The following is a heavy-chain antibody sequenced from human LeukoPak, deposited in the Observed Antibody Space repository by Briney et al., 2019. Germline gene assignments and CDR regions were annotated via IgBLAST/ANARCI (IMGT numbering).Heavy chain of an antibody. J-gene: IGHJ4*02. Sequence: SVKVSCKASGGTFSSYAISWVRQAPGQGLEWMGGIIPIFGTANYAQKFQGRVTITADESTSTAYMELSSLRSEDTAVYYCARFRNYDSSGYYYASFDYWGQGTLVTVSS. CDR2: IIPIFGTA. CDR1: GGTFSSYA. D-gene: IGHD3-22*01. V-gene: IGHV1-69*13. CDR3: ARFRNYDSSGYYYASFDY.